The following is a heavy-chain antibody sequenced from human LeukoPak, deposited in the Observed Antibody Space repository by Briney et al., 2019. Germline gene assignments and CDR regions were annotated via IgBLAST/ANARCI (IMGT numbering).Heavy chain of an antibody. CDR1: GFTFSSYW. J-gene: IGHJ4*02. V-gene: IGHV3-7*01. CDR2: IKQDGSEK. CDR3: ARGGQQLGY. Sequence: GGSLRISCAASGFTFSSYWMSWVRQAPGKGLEWVANIKQDGSEKYYVDSVKGRFTISRDNAKSSLYLQMHSLRAENTAVYYCARGGQQLGYWGQGTLVTVST. D-gene: IGHD6-13*01.